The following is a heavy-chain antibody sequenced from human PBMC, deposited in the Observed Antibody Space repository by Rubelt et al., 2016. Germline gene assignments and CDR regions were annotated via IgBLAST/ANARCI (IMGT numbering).Heavy chain of an antibody. CDR3: ARRSSSSHYFDY. Sequence: EVQLVQSGAEVKKPGESLKISCKGSGYSFTSYWIGWVRQMPGKGLEWMGIIYPGDSDNRYSPSSQGKVTIPADKSLSTAYLQWSSRKDSETAMYYCARRSSSSHYFDYWGQGTLVTVSS. CDR1: GYSFTSYW. D-gene: IGHD6-13*01. J-gene: IGHJ4*02. CDR2: IYPGDSDN. V-gene: IGHV5-51*01.